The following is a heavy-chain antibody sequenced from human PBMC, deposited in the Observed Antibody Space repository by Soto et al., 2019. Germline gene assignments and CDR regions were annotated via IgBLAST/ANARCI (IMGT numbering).Heavy chain of an antibody. CDR2: IFHSGST. Sequence: QVQLQESGPGLVKPSQTLSLTCTVSGDSISNGGFYYSWIRQHPGQGLEWVGYIFHSGSTLSNPSLRSRVTQSADTSKNQLFLKLTSVTAADTAVYYCARGGIAGHWFDPWGQGTLVTVSA. J-gene: IGHJ5*02. CDR3: ARGGIAGHWFDP. D-gene: IGHD2-15*01. V-gene: IGHV4-31*03. CDR1: GDSISNGGFY.